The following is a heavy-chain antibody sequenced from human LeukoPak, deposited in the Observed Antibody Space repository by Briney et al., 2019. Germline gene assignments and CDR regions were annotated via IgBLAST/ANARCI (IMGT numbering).Heavy chain of an antibody. CDR2: INHSGST. J-gene: IGHJ4*02. Sequence: SETLSLTCAVYGGSFSEYYWTWIRQPPGKGLEWIGEINHSGSTNYNPSLKSRVTISVDTSRTQFSLKLSSVTAADTAVYYCASRHYGGSSRSLDYWGQGTLVTVSS. CDR3: ASRHYGGSSRSLDY. CDR1: GGSFSEYY. V-gene: IGHV4-34*01. D-gene: IGHD4-23*01.